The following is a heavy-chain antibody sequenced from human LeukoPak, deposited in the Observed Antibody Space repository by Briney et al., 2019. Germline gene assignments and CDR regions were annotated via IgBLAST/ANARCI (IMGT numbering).Heavy chain of an antibody. J-gene: IGHJ4*02. V-gene: IGHV4-59*01. CDR2: IYYSGST. D-gene: IGHD3-22*01. CDR1: GGSISSYY. Sequence: SETLSLTCTVSGGSISSYYWSWIRQPPGKGLEWIGYIYYSGSTNYNPSLKSRVTISVDTSKNQSSLKLSSVTAADTAVYYCARSPYYYDSSGYLDYWGQGTLVTVSS. CDR3: ARSPYYYDSSGYLDY.